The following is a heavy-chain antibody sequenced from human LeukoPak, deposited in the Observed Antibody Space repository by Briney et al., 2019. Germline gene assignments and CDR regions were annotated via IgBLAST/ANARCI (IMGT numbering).Heavy chain of an antibody. CDR1: GGSITSTNY. CDR3: AREGGPYRPLDY. Sequence: SGTLSLTCGASGGSITSTNYWTWVRQPPGKGLEWIGEVNLQGSTNYNPSLMGRVAISVGMSENHISLQLTSVTAADTAVYYCAREGGPYRPLDYSGQGTLVTVSS. CDR2: VNLQGST. V-gene: IGHV4-4*02. J-gene: IGHJ4*02.